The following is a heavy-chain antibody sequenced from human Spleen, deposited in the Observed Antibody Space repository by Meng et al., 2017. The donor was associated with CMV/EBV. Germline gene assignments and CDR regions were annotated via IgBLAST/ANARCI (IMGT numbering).Heavy chain of an antibody. CDR1: GYTFTDYY. V-gene: IGHV1-2*02. D-gene: IGHD2-2*01. J-gene: IGHJ4*02. CDR2: INPNSGGT. CDR3: ARRLVVLPSALSY. Sequence: ASVKVSCKTSGYTFTDYYLHWVRQAPGQGLEWMGWINPNSGGTDYAQRFQGRVTMTRDTSIRTAYMELSRLRSDDTAVYYCARRLVVLPSALSYWSQGTLVTVSS.